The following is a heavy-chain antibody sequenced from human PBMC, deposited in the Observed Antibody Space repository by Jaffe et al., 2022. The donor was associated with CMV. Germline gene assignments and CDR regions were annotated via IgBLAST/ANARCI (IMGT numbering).Heavy chain of an antibody. CDR2: ISSSSSYI. D-gene: IGHD1-20*01. V-gene: IGHV3-21*01. J-gene: IGHJ5*02. CDR1: GFTFSSYS. Sequence: EVQLVESGGGLVKPGGSLRLSCAASGFTFSSYSMNWVRQAPGKGLEWVSSISSSSSYIYYADSVKGRFTISRDNAKNSLYLQMNSLRAEDTAVYYCARARVTESNWFDPWGQGTLVTVSS. CDR3: ARARVTESNWFDP.